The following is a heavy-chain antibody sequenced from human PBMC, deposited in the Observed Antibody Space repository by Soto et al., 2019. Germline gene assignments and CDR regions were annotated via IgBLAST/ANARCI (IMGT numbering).Heavy chain of an antibody. Sequence: QVQLVQSGAEVKKPGSSVKVSCGASGGTFSSYPINWVRQAPGQGLEWMGGIIPFFGTSNYAQKFQGRVTITADEPTSTAYMELRSLRSEDTAVYYCARVGHITNYGMAVWGQGTTVTVSS. V-gene: IGHV1-69*01. J-gene: IGHJ6*02. D-gene: IGHD1-26*01. CDR2: IIPFFGTS. CDR1: GGTFSSYP. CDR3: ARVGHITNYGMAV.